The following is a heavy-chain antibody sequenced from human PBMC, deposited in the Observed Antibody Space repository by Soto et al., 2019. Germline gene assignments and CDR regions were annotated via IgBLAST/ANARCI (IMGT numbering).Heavy chain of an antibody. CDR2: IIPIFGTA. CDR3: ARAPTEDYYYGMDV. V-gene: IGHV1-69*12. Sequence: QVQLVQSGAEVKKPGSSVKVSCKASGGTFSSYAISWVRQAPGQGLEWMGGIIPIFGTANYAQKFQGRVTITADESTSPAYMELSSLRSEDTAVYYCARAPTEDYYYGMDVWGQGTTVTVSS. J-gene: IGHJ6*02. CDR1: GGTFSSYA. D-gene: IGHD4-17*01.